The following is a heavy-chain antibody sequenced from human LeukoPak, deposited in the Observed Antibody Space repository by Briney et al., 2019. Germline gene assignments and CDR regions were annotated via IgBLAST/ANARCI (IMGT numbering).Heavy chain of an antibody. CDR1: GYTFTTYG. Sequence: SSVKVSCKASGYTFTTYGISWVRQAPGQGLEWMGWISASKGNTNYAQKFQDRVRVTTDTSTSTAYMELRSVTSDDTAVYYCARRRLGSGGWFPFDYWGQGTLVTVSS. D-gene: IGHD2-15*01. J-gene: IGHJ4*02. CDR3: ARRRLGSGGWFPFDY. V-gene: IGHV1-18*01. CDR2: ISASKGNT.